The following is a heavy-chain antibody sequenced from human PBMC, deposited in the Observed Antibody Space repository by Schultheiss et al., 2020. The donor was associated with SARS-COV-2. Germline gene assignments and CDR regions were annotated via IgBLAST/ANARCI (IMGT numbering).Heavy chain of an antibody. D-gene: IGHD5-18*01. Sequence: TLSLTCTVSGGSISSYYWSWIRQPPGKGLEWIGYIYYSGSTNYNPSLKSRVTMSVDTSKNQFSLKLSSVTAADTAVYYCARQAEGGYSYGSSYYYYGLDVWGQGTTVTVSS. J-gene: IGHJ6*02. CDR2: IYYSGST. CDR3: ARQAEGGYSYGSSYYYYGLDV. CDR1: GGSISSYY. V-gene: IGHV4-59*12.